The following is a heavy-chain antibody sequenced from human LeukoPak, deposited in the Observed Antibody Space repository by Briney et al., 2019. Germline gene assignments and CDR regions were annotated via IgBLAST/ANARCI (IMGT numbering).Heavy chain of an antibody. Sequence: ASVKVSCKVSGYTLTELSMHWVRQAPGKGLEWMGGFDPEDGETIYAQKFQGRVTMTEDTSTDTAYMELSSLRSEDTAVYHCATDSSKTMVRDYYGMDVWGQGTTVTVSS. CDR1: GYTLTELS. CDR3: ATDSSKTMVRDYYGMDV. D-gene: IGHD3-10*01. V-gene: IGHV1-24*01. CDR2: FDPEDGET. J-gene: IGHJ6*02.